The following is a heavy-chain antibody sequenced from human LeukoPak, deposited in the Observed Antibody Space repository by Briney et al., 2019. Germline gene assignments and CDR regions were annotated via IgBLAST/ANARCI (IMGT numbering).Heavy chain of an antibody. V-gene: IGHV3-30*18. CDR3: AKDWGNWGYGYYFNR. CDR1: GFTFSTYG. D-gene: IGHD7-27*01. Sequence: GRSLRLSCAASGFTFSTYGMHWVRQAPGKGLEWVAVVSYDGSNKYYADSVKGRFTISRDNSKHTLYLQMKSLRAEDTAVYYSAKDWGNWGYGYYFNRGSQGSLVTV. J-gene: IGHJ4*02. CDR2: VSYDGSNK.